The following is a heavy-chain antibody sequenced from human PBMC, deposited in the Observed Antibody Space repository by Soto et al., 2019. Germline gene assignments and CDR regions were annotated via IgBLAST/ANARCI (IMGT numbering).Heavy chain of an antibody. CDR1: GFPFSSYW. CDR2: IKSDGSGI. D-gene: IGHD3-22*01. CDR3: ASGDGDRYDGNGYLGRH. V-gene: IGHV3-74*01. J-gene: IGHJ4*02. Sequence: EVQLVESGGGLVQPGESLTLSCAASGFPFSSYWMHWVRQAPGKGLVWVSRIKSDGSGIYYADSVQDRFTISRDNARNTLYLQMNSLRVEDTAVYFCASGDGDRYDGNGYLGRHWGQGTLVTVSS.